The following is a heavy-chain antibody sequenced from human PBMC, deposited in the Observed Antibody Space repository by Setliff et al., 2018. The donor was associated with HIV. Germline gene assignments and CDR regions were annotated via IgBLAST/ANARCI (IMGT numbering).Heavy chain of an antibody. J-gene: IGHJ4*02. CDR1: GYTFTSYY. V-gene: IGHV1-46*01. CDR2: INCNDGSS. Sequence: VSVKVSCKASGYTFTSYYMHWVRQAPGQGLEWMGIINCNDGSSTYAQKFQGRVTMTRDTSTTTVYMELSRLRSDDTAVYYCATLDYWGQGTLVTVSS. CDR3: ATLDY.